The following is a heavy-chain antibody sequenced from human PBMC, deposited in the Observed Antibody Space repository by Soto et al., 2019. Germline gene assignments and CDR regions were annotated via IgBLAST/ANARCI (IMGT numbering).Heavy chain of an antibody. CDR3: ARDQDRPQLGGNYYYIMDV. Sequence: QVQVEQSGAEVKKPGSSVKVSCKASGGTFSTAAISWVRQAPGQGLEWMGGIMPIFRTADYAQKFQGRVTITADESTSTAYLELRSLSSEDTAIYHCARDQDRPQLGGNYYYIMDVWGQGTTVTVSS. CDR1: GGTFSTAA. J-gene: IGHJ6*02. V-gene: IGHV1-69*12. D-gene: IGHD3-3*02. CDR2: IMPIFRTA.